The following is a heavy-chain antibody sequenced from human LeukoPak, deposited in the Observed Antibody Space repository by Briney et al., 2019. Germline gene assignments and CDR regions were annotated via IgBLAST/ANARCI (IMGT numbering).Heavy chain of an antibody. J-gene: IGHJ4*02. V-gene: IGHV3-48*01. Sequence: GGSLRLSCAASGFTFSSYSMNWVRQAPGKGLEGVSYISSSSSPIYYADSVKGRFNISRDNANNSLYLQMNSLRTEDTAVYYCARHFCSSTSCSNWGQGTLVTVSS. CDR2: ISSSSSPI. CDR3: ARHFCSSTSCSN. CDR1: GFTFSSYS. D-gene: IGHD2-2*01.